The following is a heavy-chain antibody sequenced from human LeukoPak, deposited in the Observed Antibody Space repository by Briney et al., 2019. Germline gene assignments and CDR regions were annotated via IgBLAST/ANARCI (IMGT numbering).Heavy chain of an antibody. D-gene: IGHD3-22*01. J-gene: IGHJ3*02. CDR3: ARARNYYDSSDYYYEGDAFDI. CDR2: IYYSGST. CDR1: GGSISNYY. Sequence: SETLSLTCTVSGGSISNYYWSWIRQPPGKGPECIGYIYYSGSTHYNPSLKSRVTISVDTSKNQFSLKLSSVTAADTAVYFCARARNYYDSSDYYYEGDAFDIWGQGTMVTVSS. V-gene: IGHV4-59*01.